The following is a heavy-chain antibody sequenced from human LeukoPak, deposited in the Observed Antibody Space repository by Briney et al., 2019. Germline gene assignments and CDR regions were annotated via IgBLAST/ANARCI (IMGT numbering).Heavy chain of an antibody. D-gene: IGHD2/OR15-2a*01. Sequence: SETLSLTCTVSGGSISSYYWSWIRQPPGKGLEWIGYIYYSGSTNYNPSLKSRATISVDTSKNQFSLKLSSVTAADTAVYCCARVVSGTFDYWGQGTLVTVSS. CDR2: IYYSGST. CDR3: ARVVSGTFDY. V-gene: IGHV4-59*01. J-gene: IGHJ4*02. CDR1: GGSISSYY.